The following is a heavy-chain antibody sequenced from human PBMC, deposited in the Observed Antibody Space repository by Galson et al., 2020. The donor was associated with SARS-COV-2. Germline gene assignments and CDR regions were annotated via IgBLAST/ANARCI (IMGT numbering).Heavy chain of an antibody. J-gene: IGHJ3*02. CDR1: GGSISSSSYY. D-gene: IGHD3-10*02. Sequence: SETLSLTCTVSGGSISSSSYYWGWIRQPPGKGLEWIGSIYYSGSNYYNPSLKSRVTISVDTYKNQFSLKLSSVTAADTAVYYCARLPMAWRCSWVRRVSDAFDIWGQGTMVTVSS. CDR2: IYYSGSN. CDR3: ARLPMAWRCSWVRRVSDAFDI. V-gene: IGHV4-39*01.